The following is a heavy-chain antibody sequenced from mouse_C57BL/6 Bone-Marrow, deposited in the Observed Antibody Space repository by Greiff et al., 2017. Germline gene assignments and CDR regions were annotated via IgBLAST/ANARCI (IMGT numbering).Heavy chain of an antibody. J-gene: IGHJ3*01. CDR2: IDPENGDT. CDR3: EGGYYGSRA. V-gene: IGHV14-4*01. Sequence: EVQLQQSGAELVRPGASVKLSCTASGFNIKDDYMHWVKQRPEQGLEWIGWIDPENGDTEYASKFQGKATITVDTSSNTAYLQLSSLTSEDSSIYYCEGGYYGSRAWGQGTLVTVSA. CDR1: GFNIKDDY. D-gene: IGHD1-1*01.